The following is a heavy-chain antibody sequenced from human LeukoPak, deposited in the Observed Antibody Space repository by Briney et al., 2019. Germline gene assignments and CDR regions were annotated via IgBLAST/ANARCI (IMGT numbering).Heavy chain of an antibody. V-gene: IGHV1-46*01. J-gene: IGHJ4*02. CDR3: ARVPTISRDGYNLDY. D-gene: IGHD5-24*01. CDR1: GYTFTSYY. Sequence: ASVKVSCKASGYTFTSYYMHWVRQAPGQGLEWMGIINPSGGSASYAQKFQGRVTMTRDTSTSTVYMELSSLRSEDTAVYYCARVPTISRDGYNLDYWGQGTLVTVSS. CDR2: INPSGGSA.